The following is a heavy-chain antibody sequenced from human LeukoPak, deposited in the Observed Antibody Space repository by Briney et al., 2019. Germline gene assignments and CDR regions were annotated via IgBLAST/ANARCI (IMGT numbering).Heavy chain of an antibody. Sequence: SETLSLTCTVSGGSINNYYWSWIRQPAGKGLEWIGRIYTRGSTYYNPSLKSRVTISVDTSKNQFSLKLSSVTAADTAVYYCAREPVTNTGGAFDIWGQGTMVTVSS. CDR2: IYTRGST. D-gene: IGHD4-23*01. V-gene: IGHV4-4*07. CDR1: GGSINNYY. CDR3: AREPVTNTGGAFDI. J-gene: IGHJ3*02.